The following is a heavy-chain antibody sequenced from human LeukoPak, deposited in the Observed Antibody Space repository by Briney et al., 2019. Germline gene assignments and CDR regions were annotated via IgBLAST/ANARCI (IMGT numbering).Heavy chain of an antibody. V-gene: IGHV3-30*18. CDR1: GFTFSSYG. CDR3: AKDVVTAHPWYFDY. Sequence: GGSLRLSCAASGFTFSSYGMSWVRQAPGKGLEWVAIISYDGSNKYYADSVKGRFTISRDNSKNTLYLQMNSLRAEDTAVYYCAKDVVTAHPWYFDYWGQGTLVTVSS. D-gene: IGHD2-21*02. J-gene: IGHJ4*02. CDR2: ISYDGSNK.